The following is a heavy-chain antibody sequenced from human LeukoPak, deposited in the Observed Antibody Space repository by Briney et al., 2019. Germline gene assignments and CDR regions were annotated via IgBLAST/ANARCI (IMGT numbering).Heavy chain of an antibody. J-gene: IGHJ4*02. CDR1: GYTFDDYA. Sequence: GRSLRLSCEASGYTFDDYAMHWVRQAPGKSLEWVSALSWSSGSIGYADSVKGRFTISRDNGKNSLYLQMNSLRTEDTALYYCAKGHTYGLGESYLDFWGQGTLVSVSS. CDR3: AKGHTYGLGESYLDF. V-gene: IGHV3-9*01. CDR2: LSWSSGSI. D-gene: IGHD5-18*01.